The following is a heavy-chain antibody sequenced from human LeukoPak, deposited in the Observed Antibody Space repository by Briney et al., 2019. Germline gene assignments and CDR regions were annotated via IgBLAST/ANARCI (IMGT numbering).Heavy chain of an antibody. CDR2: ISGSGGST. J-gene: IGHJ6*02. Sequence: PGGSLRLSCAASGFTFTNYAMNWVRQAPGKGLEWVSGISGSGGSTYYADSVKGRFTISRDNSKNTLYLQMNGLRAEDTAVYYCARDGITDYYYYGMDVWGQGTTVTVSS. CDR3: ARDGITDYYYYGMDV. V-gene: IGHV3-23*01. CDR1: GFTFTNYA.